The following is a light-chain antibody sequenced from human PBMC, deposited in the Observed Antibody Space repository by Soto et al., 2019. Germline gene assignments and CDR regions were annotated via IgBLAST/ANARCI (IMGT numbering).Light chain of an antibody. Sequence: DIQMTQSPSILSASVGDRVTITCRASQSNKNWLAWYQQKPGKAPRLLIYEAFSLEGGVPSRFGGGASGTEFTLTISSLQPDDFATYYCQQYNTYSRTFGQGTKVDIK. V-gene: IGKV1-5*03. J-gene: IGKJ1*01. CDR2: EAF. CDR3: QQYNTYSRT. CDR1: QSNKNW.